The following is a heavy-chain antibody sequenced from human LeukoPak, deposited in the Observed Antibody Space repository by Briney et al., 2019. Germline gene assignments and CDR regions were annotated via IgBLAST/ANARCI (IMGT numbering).Heavy chain of an antibody. CDR3: AKDGSWSRTD. CDR2: IAHHGSNK. CDR1: GFTFSRNA. V-gene: IGHV3-30*02. D-gene: IGHD3-10*01. J-gene: IGHJ4*02. Sequence: GGSLRLSCAAPGFTFSRNAIHWVRQGPGKGLEWVSYIAHHGSNKYADSVKGRFTISRDNSKRTLYLQMNSLRADDTAVYYCAKDGSWSRTDWGQGTLVTVSS.